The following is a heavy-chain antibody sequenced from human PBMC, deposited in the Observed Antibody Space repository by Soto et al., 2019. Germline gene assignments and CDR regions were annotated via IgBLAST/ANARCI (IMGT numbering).Heavy chain of an antibody. Sequence: ASVKVSCKASGFTFSSSAVQWVRQARGQRLEWIGWIVVGSGNTNYAQKFQERVTITRDMSTSTAYMELTSLRSEDTAVYYCARVVRFSAVVSRGRDAFDIWGQGTMVTVS. V-gene: IGHV1-58*01. CDR2: IVVGSGNT. D-gene: IGHD2-2*01. J-gene: IGHJ3*02. CDR3: ARVVRFSAVVSRGRDAFDI. CDR1: GFTFSSSA.